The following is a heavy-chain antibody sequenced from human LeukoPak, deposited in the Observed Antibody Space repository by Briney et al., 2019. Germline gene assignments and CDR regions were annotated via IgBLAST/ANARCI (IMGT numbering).Heavy chain of an antibody. V-gene: IGHV1-18*01. CDR3: ARDWPTVITDY. J-gene: IGHJ4*02. D-gene: IGHD4-11*01. Sequence: ASVKVSCKTSGCTFTTHGISWVRQAPGQGLEWMGWISTSKGDTNYAQKFKGRLTMTTDRSTSTAYMELRSLSSDDTAVYYCARDWPTVITDYWGQGTLVTVSS. CDR2: ISTSKGDT. CDR1: GCTFTTHG.